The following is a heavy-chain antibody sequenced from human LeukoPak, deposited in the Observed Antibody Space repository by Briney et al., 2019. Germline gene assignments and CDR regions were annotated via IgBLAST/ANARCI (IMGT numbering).Heavy chain of an antibody. V-gene: IGHV4-59*01. CDR2: IYYSGST. D-gene: IGHD1-26*01. CDR3: AGARRGSSGFDI. Sequence: PSETLSLTCTVSGGSISNYYYSWIRQPPGRGLEWIGYIYYSGSTNYNPSLKSRVTISVDTSKNQFSLKLSSVTAADTAVYYCAGARRGSSGFDIWGQGTMVTVSS. J-gene: IGHJ3*02. CDR1: GGSISNYY.